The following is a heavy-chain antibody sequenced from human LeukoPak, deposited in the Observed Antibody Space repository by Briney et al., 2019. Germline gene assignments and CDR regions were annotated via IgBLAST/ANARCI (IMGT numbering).Heavy chain of an antibody. Sequence: PSETLSLTCTVSGDSISSSSYYWEWIRQPPGKGLEWIGSTFYSGSTYYNPSLKSRVTISVDTSKNQFSLKLSSVTAADTAVYYCASDVSAADGYFDSWGQGTLVTVSS. D-gene: IGHD6-13*01. J-gene: IGHJ4*02. CDR2: TFYSGST. CDR1: GDSISSSSYY. V-gene: IGHV4-39*01. CDR3: ASDVSAADGYFDS.